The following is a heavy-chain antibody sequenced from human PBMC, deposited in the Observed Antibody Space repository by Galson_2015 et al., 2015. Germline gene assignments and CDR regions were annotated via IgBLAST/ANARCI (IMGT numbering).Heavy chain of an antibody. Sequence: SETLSLTCAVSGYSISSGYYWGWIRQPPGKGLEWIGSIYHSGSTYYNPSLKSRVTISVDTSKNQFSLKLSSVTAADTAVYYCARIESGYEKYWGQGTLVTVSS. CDR2: IYHSGST. V-gene: IGHV4-38-2*01. CDR3: ARIESGYEKY. CDR1: GYSISSGYY. J-gene: IGHJ4*02. D-gene: IGHD5-12*01.